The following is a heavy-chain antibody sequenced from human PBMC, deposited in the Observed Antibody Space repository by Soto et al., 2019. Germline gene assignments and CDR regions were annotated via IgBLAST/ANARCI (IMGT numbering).Heavy chain of an antibody. J-gene: IGHJ4*02. D-gene: IGHD1-7*01. Sequence: GGSLRLSCAASGFTFSSYGMHWVRQAPGKGLEWVAVISYDGSNKYYADSVKGRFTISRDNSKNTLYLQMNSLRAEDTAVYYCAKGSGTTFGYFDYWGQGTLVTVSS. CDR1: GFTFSSYG. CDR2: ISYDGSNK. V-gene: IGHV3-30*18. CDR3: AKGSGTTFGYFDY.